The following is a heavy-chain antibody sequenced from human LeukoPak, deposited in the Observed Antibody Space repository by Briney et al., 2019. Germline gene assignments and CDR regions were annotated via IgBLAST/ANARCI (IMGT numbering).Heavy chain of an antibody. J-gene: IGHJ4*02. D-gene: IGHD2-2*01. CDR1: GYTFTGYY. V-gene: IGHV1-2*02. CDR2: INPNSGGT. Sequence: SVKVSCKASGYTFTGYYMHWVRQAPGQGLEWMGWINPNSGGTNYAQKFQGRVTMTGDTSISTAYMELSRLRSDDTAVYYCARARYCSSTSCYYFDYWGQGTLVTVSS. CDR3: ARARYCSSTSCYYFDY.